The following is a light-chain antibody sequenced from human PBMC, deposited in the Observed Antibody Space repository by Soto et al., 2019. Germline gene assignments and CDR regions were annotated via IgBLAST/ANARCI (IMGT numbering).Light chain of an antibody. V-gene: IGLV2-14*01. CDR1: SSDVGGYNY. CDR3: SSYTSSSTLV. J-gene: IGLJ3*02. CDR2: EVS. Sequence: QSALTQPASVSGSPGQSITISRTGTSSDVGGYNYVSWYQQYPGKAPKLMIYEVSNRPSGVSNRFSGSKSGNTASLTISGLQAEDEADYYCSSYTSSSTLVFGGGTKVTVL.